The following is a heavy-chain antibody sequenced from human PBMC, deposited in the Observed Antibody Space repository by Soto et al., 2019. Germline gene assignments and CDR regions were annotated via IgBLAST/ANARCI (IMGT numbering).Heavy chain of an antibody. V-gene: IGHV4-4*02. CDR2: IYHLGRT. CDR3: ARTGKFYYYDTTGLPFDP. CDR1: CDTISSTRW. J-gene: IGHJ5*02. Sequence: SETLSLTCTVSCDTISSTRWWSWVRLSPGQGLEWIGEIYHLGRTNYNPSLKSRVTLSIDKSNNQFSLTLTSVTAADTAVYFCARTGKFYYYDTTGLPFDPWGPGILVT. D-gene: IGHD3-22*01.